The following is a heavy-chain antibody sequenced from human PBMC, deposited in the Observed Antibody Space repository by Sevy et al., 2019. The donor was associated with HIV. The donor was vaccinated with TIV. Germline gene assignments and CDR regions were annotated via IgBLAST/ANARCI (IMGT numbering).Heavy chain of an antibody. J-gene: IGHJ6*04. CDR2: IKEVGSDK. V-gene: IGHV3-7*01. CDR3: ARWDV. Sequence: GGSLRLSCAAAGFTFSSYWMNCGRQAPGKGLEWVANIKEVGSDKYYVDSVKGRFTISRDNAQNSLYLEMNSLRAEDTAVYYCARWDVWGKGTTVTVSS. CDR1: GFTFSSYW.